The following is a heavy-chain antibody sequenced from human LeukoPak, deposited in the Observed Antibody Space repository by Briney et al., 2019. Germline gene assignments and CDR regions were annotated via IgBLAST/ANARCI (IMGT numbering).Heavy chain of an antibody. Sequence: SETLSLTCAVYGGSFSGYYWSWIRQPPGKGLEWIGEINHSGSTNYNPSLKSRVTISVDTSKNQFSLKLSSVTAADTAVYYCASQKKPGIAVAGTSFDYWGQGTLVTVSS. J-gene: IGHJ4*02. CDR2: INHSGST. CDR3: ASQKKPGIAVAGTSFDY. V-gene: IGHV4-34*01. D-gene: IGHD6-19*01. CDR1: GGSFSGYY.